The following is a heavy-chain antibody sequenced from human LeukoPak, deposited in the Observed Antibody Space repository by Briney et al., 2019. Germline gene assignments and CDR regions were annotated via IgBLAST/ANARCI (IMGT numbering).Heavy chain of an antibody. Sequence: GGSLRLSCAASGFTFTRYWMSWVRQAPGKGLEWVANINENGSEKKYLDSVKGRFTISRDNAKNTLYLQMNSLRAEDTAIYYCAKDGGTHFDHWGQGTLVTVSS. CDR1: GFTFTRYW. CDR3: AKDGGTHFDH. D-gene: IGHD1-26*01. V-gene: IGHV3-7*01. J-gene: IGHJ4*02. CDR2: INENGSEK.